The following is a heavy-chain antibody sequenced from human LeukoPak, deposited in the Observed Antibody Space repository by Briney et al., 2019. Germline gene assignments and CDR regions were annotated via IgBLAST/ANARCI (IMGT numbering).Heavy chain of an antibody. CDR1: GYTFTTHD. CDR2: MNPNSGNT. V-gene: IGHV1-8*01. J-gene: IGHJ4*02. Sequence: EASVRVSCKASGYTFTTHDINWVRQATGQGLEWMGWMNPNSGNTGYAQKFQGRVTMTRNTSISTAYMELSSLRSEDTAVYYCARVFGSLGYCSGGSCYPDDYWGQGTLVTVSS. D-gene: IGHD2-15*01. CDR3: ARVFGSLGYCSGGSCYPDDY.